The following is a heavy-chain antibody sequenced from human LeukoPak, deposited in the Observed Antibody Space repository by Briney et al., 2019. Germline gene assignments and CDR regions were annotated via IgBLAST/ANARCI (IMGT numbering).Heavy chain of an antibody. V-gene: IGHV1-69*04. D-gene: IGHD6-13*01. J-gene: IGHJ4*02. CDR2: IIPILGIA. Sequence: SVKVSCKASGGTFSSYAISWVRQAPGQGLEWMGRIIPILGIASYAQKFQGRVTITADKSTSTAYMELSSLRSEDTAVYYCARGYSSSWYSFDYWGQGTLVTVSS. CDR3: ARGYSSSWYSFDY. CDR1: GGTFSSYA.